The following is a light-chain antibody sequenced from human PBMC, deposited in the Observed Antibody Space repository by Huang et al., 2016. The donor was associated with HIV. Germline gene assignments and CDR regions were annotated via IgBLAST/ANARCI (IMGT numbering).Light chain of an antibody. Sequence: DIQMTQSPSSLSASVGDRVTSTCRASQGISNSLAWYQQKPGKAPKLLLYSTATLESGVPSRFSGSGSGTDYTLTISSLQPEDFATYYCQQYYITPQTFGQGTKLEIK. V-gene: IGKV1-NL1*01. CDR2: STA. CDR1: QGISNS. CDR3: QQYYITPQT. J-gene: IGKJ2*01.